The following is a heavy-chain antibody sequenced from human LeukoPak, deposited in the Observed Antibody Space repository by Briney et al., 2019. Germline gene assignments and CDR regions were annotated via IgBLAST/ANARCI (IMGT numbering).Heavy chain of an antibody. D-gene: IGHD1-1*01. CDR3: ARVGGTNYYYYGMDV. V-gene: IGHV3-48*02. CDR2: ISSSSSTI. CDR1: GFTFSSYS. J-gene: IGHJ6*02. Sequence: TGGSLRLSCAASGFTFSSYSMNWVRQAPGKGLEWVSYISSSSSTIYYADSVKGRFTISRDNAKNSLYLQMNSLRDEDTAVYYCARVGGTNYYYYGMDVWGQGTTVTVSS.